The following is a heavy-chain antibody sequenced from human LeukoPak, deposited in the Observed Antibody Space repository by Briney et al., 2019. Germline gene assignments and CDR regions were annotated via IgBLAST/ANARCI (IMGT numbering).Heavy chain of an antibody. D-gene: IGHD6-6*01. CDR1: GFTFSSYW. CDR2: INSDGSST. Sequence: PGGSLRLSCAASGFTFSSYWVHWVRQAPGKGLMWVSRINSDGSSTSYADSAKGRFTISRDNAKNTLYLQMSSLRAEDTAVYYCARIVHQQDYWGQGTLVTVSS. CDR3: ARIVHQQDY. V-gene: IGHV3-74*01. J-gene: IGHJ4*02.